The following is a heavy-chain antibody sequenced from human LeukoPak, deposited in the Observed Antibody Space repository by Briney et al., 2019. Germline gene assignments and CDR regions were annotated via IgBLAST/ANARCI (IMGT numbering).Heavy chain of an antibody. CDR1: GFTFSSYG. CDR3: TKEPFCGGDCYFDY. J-gene: IGHJ4*02. Sequence: GGSLRLSCAASGFTFSSYGMHWVRQAPGKGLEWVAFIRYDGSNKYYADSVKGRFTISRDNSKNTLYLQMNSLRADDTAVYYCTKEPFCGGDCYFDYWGQGTLVTVS. CDR2: IRYDGSNK. D-gene: IGHD2-21*02. V-gene: IGHV3-30*02.